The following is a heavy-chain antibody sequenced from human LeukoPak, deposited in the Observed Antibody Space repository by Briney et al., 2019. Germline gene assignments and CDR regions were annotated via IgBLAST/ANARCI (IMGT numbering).Heavy chain of an antibody. CDR1: GGSFSGYY. J-gene: IGHJ1*01. CDR2: INHSGST. Sequence: SETLSLTCAVYGGSFSGYYWSWIRQPPGKWLEWIGEINHSGSTNYNPSLKSRLTISVDTSKNQFSLKLNSVTAADTAVYYCARGDYYDSSGPLFQHWGQGTLVTVSS. D-gene: IGHD3-22*01. CDR3: ARGDYYDSSGPLFQH. V-gene: IGHV4-34*01.